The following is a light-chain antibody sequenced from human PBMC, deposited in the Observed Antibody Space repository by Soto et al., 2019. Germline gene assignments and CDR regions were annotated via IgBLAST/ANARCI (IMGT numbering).Light chain of an antibody. J-gene: IGLJ2*01. V-gene: IGLV2-14*01. CDR2: EVV. CDR1: SSDIGGYNY. CDR3: CSFTSTITRL. Sequence: QSALTQPASVSGSPGQSITISCTGTSSDIGGYNYVSWYQQHPGKAPKLMIYEVVNRPSGVSNRFSGSKSGNTASLTISGLQDEDEADYYCCSFTSTITRLFGGGTKLTVL.